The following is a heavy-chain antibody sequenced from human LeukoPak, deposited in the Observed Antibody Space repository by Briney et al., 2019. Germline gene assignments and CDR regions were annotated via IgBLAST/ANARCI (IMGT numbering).Heavy chain of an antibody. D-gene: IGHD5-18*01. V-gene: IGHV3-53*01. Sequence: GGSLRLSCAASGFTVSTNYMSWVRQAPGKGLEWVSVIYSGGSTYYADSVKGRFTISRDNSKNTLYLQMNSLRAEDTAVYYCARERIISYASPFGYWGQGTMVTVSS. CDR2: IYSGGST. CDR1: GFTVSTNY. CDR3: ARERIISYASPFGY. J-gene: IGHJ4*02.